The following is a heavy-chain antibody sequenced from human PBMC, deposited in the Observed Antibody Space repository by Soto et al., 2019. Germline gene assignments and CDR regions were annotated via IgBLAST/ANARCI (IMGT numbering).Heavy chain of an antibody. D-gene: IGHD6-13*01. CDR3: ARVAPEYSSTPRRFDF. CDR2: ISGSGGSI. V-gene: IGHV3-23*01. J-gene: IGHJ4*02. CDR1: GFTFGIYA. Sequence: LRLSCAASGFTFGIYAISWVRQAPWKGLEWVSSISGSGGSIYYAHSVKGRFTISRDKTKNTLDLQMNSLRAEDTAVYHCARVAPEYSSTPRRFDFWGQGTLVTVSS.